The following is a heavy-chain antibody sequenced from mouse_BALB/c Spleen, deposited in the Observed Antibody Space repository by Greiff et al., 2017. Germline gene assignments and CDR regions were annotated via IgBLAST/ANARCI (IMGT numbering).Heavy chain of an antibody. CDR2: ISSGGSYT. J-gene: IGHJ4*01. V-gene: IGHV5-9-4*01. CDR1: GFSFSSYA. Sequence: EVHLVESGGGLVKPGGSLKLSCAASGFSFSSYAMSWVRQSPEKRLEWVAEISSGGSYTYYPDTVTGRFTISRDKTKNTLYLEMSSLRSEDTAVYYCVRGDYCGSSVYARDYWGQGTSVTVSA. D-gene: IGHD1-1*01. CDR3: VRGDYCGSSVYARDY.